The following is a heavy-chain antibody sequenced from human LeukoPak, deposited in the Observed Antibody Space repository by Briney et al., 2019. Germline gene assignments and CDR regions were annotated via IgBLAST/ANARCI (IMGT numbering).Heavy chain of an antibody. CDR1: GFTFNTYA. J-gene: IGHJ4*02. V-gene: IGHV3-30-3*01. D-gene: IGHD7-27*01. CDR3: ARDENWGSTHY. Sequence: PGGSLRRSCAASGFTFNTYAMHWVRQAPGKGLEWVAVIAYDGDNKFYADSVRGRFTISRDNSKSTLYLQMNSLRAEDTAVYYCARDENWGSTHYWGQGTLVTVSS. CDR2: IAYDGDNK.